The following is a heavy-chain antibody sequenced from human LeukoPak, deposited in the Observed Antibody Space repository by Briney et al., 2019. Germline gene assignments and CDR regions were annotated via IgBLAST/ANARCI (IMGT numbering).Heavy chain of an antibody. Sequence: ASVKVSCKASGYTFTGYYMHWVRQAPGQGLEWMGWISAYNGNTNYAQKLQGRVTMTTDTSTSTAYMELRSLRSDDTAVYYCARGSGWITMVRGVIPHLDYWGQGTLVTVSS. J-gene: IGHJ4*02. CDR2: ISAYNGNT. CDR3: ARGSGWITMVRGVIPHLDY. V-gene: IGHV1-18*04. D-gene: IGHD3-10*01. CDR1: GYTFTGYY.